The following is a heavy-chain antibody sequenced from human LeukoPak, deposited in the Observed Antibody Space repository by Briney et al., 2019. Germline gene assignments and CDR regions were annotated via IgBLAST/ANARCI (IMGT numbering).Heavy chain of an antibody. J-gene: IGHJ4*02. CDR2: ISGSGGGT. V-gene: IGHV3-23*01. D-gene: IGHD2-8*02. CDR3: VKSGPYCTGASCYTSDY. CDR1: GFTFGTYA. Sequence: GGSLRLSCVVSGFTFGTYAMTWARQAPAKGLEWVSGISGSGGGTFYADSVKGRFTISRDNSKNTLYLQMNSLKGEDTAVYYCVKSGPYCTGASCYTSDYWGQGTLVTVSS.